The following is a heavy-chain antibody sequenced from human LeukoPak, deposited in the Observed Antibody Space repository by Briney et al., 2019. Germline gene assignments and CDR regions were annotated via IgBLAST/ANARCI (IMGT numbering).Heavy chain of an antibody. CDR3: ATEARYYYDSNGGPSGTVH. D-gene: IGHD3-22*01. CDR2: FDPEDGET. CDR1: GYTLTELS. J-gene: IGHJ1*01. Sequence: ASVKVSCKVSGYTLTELSMHWVRQAPGKGLEWMGGFDPEDGETIYAQKFQGRVTMTEDTSTDTAYMELSSLRSEDTAVYYCATEARYYYDSNGGPSGTVHWGQGTLVTVSS. V-gene: IGHV1-24*01.